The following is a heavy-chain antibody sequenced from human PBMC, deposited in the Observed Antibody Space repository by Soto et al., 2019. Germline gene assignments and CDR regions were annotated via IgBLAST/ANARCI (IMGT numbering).Heavy chain of an antibody. D-gene: IGHD2-2*01. V-gene: IGHV1-3*01. CDR2: INGGNGNT. CDR1: GYTFTSYA. CDR3: ATAIADDAFDT. Sequence: ASVKVSCKASGYTFTSYAMHWVRQAPGQRLEWMGWINGGNGNTKYSQKLQGRVTITRDTSATTAYMELSSLRSEDTAVYYCATAIADDAFDTWGRGTMVTVSS. J-gene: IGHJ3*02.